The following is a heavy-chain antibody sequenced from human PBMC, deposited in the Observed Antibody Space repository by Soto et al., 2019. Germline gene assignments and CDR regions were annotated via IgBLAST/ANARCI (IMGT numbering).Heavy chain of an antibody. D-gene: IGHD3-16*01. CDR2: IKSKSNGGTI. J-gene: IGHJ4*02. Sequence: GGSLRLSCAASGVTFNTAWMNWVRQTPGKGLEWVGRIKSKSNGGTIDYAAPVKGRFTISRDDSKNTLYLEMNSLKTDDTAVYYCDADLPDWGPYAFDYWGQGHLVTVSS. CDR1: GVTFNTAW. V-gene: IGHV3-15*07. CDR3: DADLPDWGPYAFDY.